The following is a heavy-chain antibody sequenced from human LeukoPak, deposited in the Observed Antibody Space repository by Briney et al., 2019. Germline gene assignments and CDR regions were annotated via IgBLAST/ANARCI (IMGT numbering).Heavy chain of an antibody. J-gene: IGHJ6*03. D-gene: IGHD3-22*01. Sequence: SVKVSCKASGGTFSSYAISWVRQAPGQGLEWMGGIIPIFGTANYAQRFQGRVTITADESTSTAYMELSSLRSEDTAMYYCARGSKTYDSSGYYYGALYYYYYYTDVWGKGTTVTVSS. CDR2: IIPIFGTA. CDR1: GGTFSSYA. V-gene: IGHV1-69*13. CDR3: ARGSKTYDSSGYYYGALYYYYYYTDV.